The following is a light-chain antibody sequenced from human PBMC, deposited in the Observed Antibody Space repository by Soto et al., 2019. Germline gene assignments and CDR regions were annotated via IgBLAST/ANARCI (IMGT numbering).Light chain of an antibody. Sequence: EIVMTQSPATLSMSPGERATLSCRASQSIGKKLAWYQQKPGQAPRLLICDASARATGIPARFSGGGSGTEFTLTISSLQSEDFAVYYCQHYHNWPPITFGQGTRLEIK. CDR1: QSIGKK. CDR3: QHYHNWPPIT. CDR2: DAS. V-gene: IGKV3-15*01. J-gene: IGKJ5*01.